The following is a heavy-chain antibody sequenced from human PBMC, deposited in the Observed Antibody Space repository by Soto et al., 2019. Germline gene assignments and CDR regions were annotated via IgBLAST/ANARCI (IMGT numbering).Heavy chain of an antibody. CDR1: GGSISSYY. CDR2: IYYSGST. V-gene: IGHV4-59*01. CDR3: ARTSGYTLVSDYYYSVMDV. J-gene: IGHJ6*02. D-gene: IGHD5-18*01. Sequence: SETLSLTCTASGGSISSYYWSWIRQPPGKGLEWIGYIYYSGSTNYNPSRKSRVTISVDTSKNQFSLKLSSVTAADTAVYYCARTSGYTLVSDYYYSVMDVGGQGTTVTVSS.